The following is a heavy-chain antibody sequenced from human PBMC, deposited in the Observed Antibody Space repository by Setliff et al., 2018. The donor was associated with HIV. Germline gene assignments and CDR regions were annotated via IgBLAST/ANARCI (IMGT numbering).Heavy chain of an antibody. CDR2: IDPGDSDT. CDR1: GYSFTNYW. Sequence: GESLKISCKGAGYSFTNYWIAWVRQMPGRGLEWMGIIDPGDSDTRYSTSFQGQVTISADTSTSTAYLQWSSLTASDTAMYYCAIQGDYHILTGYYSGPHDAFDIWGQGTRVTVS. CDR3: AIQGDYHILTGYYSGPHDAFDI. D-gene: IGHD3-9*01. J-gene: IGHJ3*02. V-gene: IGHV5-51*01.